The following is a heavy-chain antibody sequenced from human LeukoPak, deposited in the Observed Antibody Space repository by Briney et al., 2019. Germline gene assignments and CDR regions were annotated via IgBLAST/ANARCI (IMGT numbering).Heavy chain of an antibody. CDR3: ARDLRVFGGYAGRGFDP. V-gene: IGHV3-30-3*01. CDR2: ISYDGSNK. D-gene: IGHD5-12*01. CDR1: GFTFSSYA. Sequence: GGSLRLSCAASGFTFSSYAMHWVRQAPGKGLEWVAVISYDGSNKYYADSVKGRFTISRGNSKNTLYLQMNSLRAEDTAVYYCARDLRVFGGYAGRGFDPWGQGTLVTVSS. J-gene: IGHJ5*02.